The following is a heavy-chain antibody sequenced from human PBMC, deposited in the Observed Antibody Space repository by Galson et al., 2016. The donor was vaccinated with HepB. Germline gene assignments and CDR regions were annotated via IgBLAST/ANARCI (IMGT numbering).Heavy chain of an antibody. CDR2: INAGNGYA. CDR3: AKLAVASIDY. J-gene: IGHJ4*02. Sequence: SVKVSCKASGYTFTRYAMHWVRQAPGQRLEWMGWINAGNGYAKYSQKFQVRVTITRDTSASTAYMELSSLRSEDTAIYYCAKLAVASIDYWGQGTLVTVSS. V-gene: IGHV1-3*01. D-gene: IGHD6-19*01. CDR1: GYTFTRYA.